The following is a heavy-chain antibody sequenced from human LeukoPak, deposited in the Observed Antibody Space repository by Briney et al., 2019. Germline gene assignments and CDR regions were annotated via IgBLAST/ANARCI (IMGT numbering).Heavy chain of an antibody. Sequence: GGSLRLSCAASGFSVSNYYMSWVRQAPGKGPEWVSVIYSGGSTSYADSVKGRFFISRDNSKNTLYLQMNSLRAEDTAVYYCARDRVTRGYSYGIPLYGMDVWGQGTTVTVSS. D-gene: IGHD5-18*01. CDR3: ARDRVTRGYSYGIPLYGMDV. CDR1: GFSVSNYY. V-gene: IGHV3-66*01. CDR2: IYSGGST. J-gene: IGHJ6*02.